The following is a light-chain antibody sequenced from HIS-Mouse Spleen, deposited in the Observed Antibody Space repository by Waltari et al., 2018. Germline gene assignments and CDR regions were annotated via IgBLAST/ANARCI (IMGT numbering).Light chain of an antibody. CDR1: SSDVGSYNL. CDR3: CSYAGSSTWV. Sequence: QSALTQPASVSGSPGQSITISCTGTSSDVGSYNLVSWYQQHPGQAPKRMSYEGSKRPSGVSNRSSGSKSGNTASLTISRLQADDEADYYCCSYAGSSTWVFGGGTKLTVL. V-gene: IGLV2-23*01. CDR2: EGS. J-gene: IGLJ3*02.